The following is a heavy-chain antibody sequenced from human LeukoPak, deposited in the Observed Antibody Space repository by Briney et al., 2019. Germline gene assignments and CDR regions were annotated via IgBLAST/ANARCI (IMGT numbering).Heavy chain of an antibody. CDR3: TSIRITMVRGVIINPYYMDV. Sequence: PGGSLRLSCAASGFTFSSAWMSWVRQAPGKGLEWVGRIKSKTDGGTTDYAAPVKGRFTISRDDSKNTLYLQMNSLKTEDTAVYYCTSIRITMVRGVIINPYYMDVWGKGTTVTVSS. CDR2: IKSKTDGGTT. D-gene: IGHD3-10*01. CDR1: GFTFSSAW. J-gene: IGHJ6*03. V-gene: IGHV3-15*01.